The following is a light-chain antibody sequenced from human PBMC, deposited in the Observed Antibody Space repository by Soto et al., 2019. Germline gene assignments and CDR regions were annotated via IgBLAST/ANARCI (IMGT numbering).Light chain of an antibody. Sequence: VLTQSPTTLSLSPGERATLSCRASQSVGRLVAWYQHRSGRAPRLLIYDGERRATGIPARFSGSGSGTDFTLAISSLEPEDFAVYYCQQRSHLPWSFGRGTRVE. J-gene: IGKJ1*01. CDR2: DGE. V-gene: IGKV3-11*01. CDR3: QQRSHLPWS. CDR1: QSVGRL.